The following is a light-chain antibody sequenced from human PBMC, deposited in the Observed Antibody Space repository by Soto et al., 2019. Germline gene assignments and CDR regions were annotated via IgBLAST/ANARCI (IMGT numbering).Light chain of an antibody. J-gene: IGKJ3*01. CDR3: QQYGSSLVT. V-gene: IGKV3-20*01. Sequence: EIVLTQSPGTLSLSRGERATLSCRASQTVSAGYLAWYQHKPGQAPRLLIYGASIRAAGIPDRFSGSGSGTDFTLTIRSLEPEDCAIYYCQQYGSSLVTFGPGTKVDIK. CDR1: QTVSAGY. CDR2: GAS.